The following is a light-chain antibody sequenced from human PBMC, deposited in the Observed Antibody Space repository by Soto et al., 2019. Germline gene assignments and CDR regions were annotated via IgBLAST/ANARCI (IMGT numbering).Light chain of an antibody. CDR2: LGS. V-gene: IGKV2-28*01. Sequence: DVVLTQSPLSLAVTPGEPASISCRSSQSLLHTNGYNPLDWYLQKPGQSPQLLIYLGSNRASGVADCCSGSGSGTDFTLTISRVEAEYVGVYYCIQALQSVFTFGSGTKVHIK. CDR3: IQALQSVFT. CDR1: QSLLHTNGYNP. J-gene: IGKJ3*01.